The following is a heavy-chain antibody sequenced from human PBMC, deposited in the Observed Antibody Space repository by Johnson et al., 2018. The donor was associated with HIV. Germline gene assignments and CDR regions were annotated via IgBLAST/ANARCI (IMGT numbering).Heavy chain of an antibody. D-gene: IGHD3-3*01. J-gene: IGHJ3*02. CDR3: ANILSSLEWFPDDAFDI. V-gene: IGHV3-30*14. CDR1: GFTFSSYA. Sequence: QVQLVQSGGGVVQPGRSLRLSCAASGFTFSSYAMHWVRQAPGKGLEWVAVISYDGSNKYYADSVKGRFTISREKAKNSFYLQMNSLRAEDTAVYYCANILSSLEWFPDDAFDIWGQGTMVTVSS. CDR2: ISYDGSNK.